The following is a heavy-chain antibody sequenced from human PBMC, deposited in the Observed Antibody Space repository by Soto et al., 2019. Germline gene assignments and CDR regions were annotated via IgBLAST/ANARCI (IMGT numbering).Heavy chain of an antibody. CDR3: ARESDGYNPDFDY. J-gene: IGHJ4*02. CDR2: ISSSSSYI. CDR1: GFTFSSYS. Sequence: GGSLILSCAASGFTFSSYSMNWVRQAPGKGLEWVSSISSSSSYIYYADSVKGRFTISRDNAKNSLYLQMNSLRAEDTAVYYCARESDGYNPDFDYWGQGTLVTVSS. D-gene: IGHD5-12*01. V-gene: IGHV3-21*01.